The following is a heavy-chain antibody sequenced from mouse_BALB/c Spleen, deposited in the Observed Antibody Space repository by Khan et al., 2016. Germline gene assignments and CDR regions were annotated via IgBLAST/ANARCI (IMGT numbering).Heavy chain of an antibody. D-gene: IGHD2-10*01. CDR2: IYYSGTI. CDR3: ARAYYGNYYLDY. J-gene: IGHJ2*01. V-gene: IGHV3-5*02. Sequence: EVQLQESGPGLVKPSQTVSLTCTVTGSSITTGNYRWSWIRQFPGNKLEWIGYIYYSGTITYNPSLTSRTTITSDTSKNQFYLEMNSLTAEDTATYYCARAYYGNYYLDYWGQGTTLTVSS. CDR1: GSSITTGNYR.